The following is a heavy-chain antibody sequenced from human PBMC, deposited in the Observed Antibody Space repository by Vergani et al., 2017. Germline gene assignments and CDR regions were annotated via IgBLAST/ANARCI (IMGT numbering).Heavy chain of an antibody. V-gene: IGHV3-74*01. CDR1: GFSFSGYW. Sequence: EVQLVESGGGLIHPGGSLRLSCEGSGFSFSGYWMHWVRQSPEEGLVWVSRIKSDGSITNYADSVKGQFTISRDKAKNTLYLEMNSLRGDDTAIYYFVRARGSGPCFMSNWFDSWGQGTLVTVSS. D-gene: IGHD2-15*01. CDR2: IKSDGSIT. J-gene: IGHJ5*01. CDR3: VRARGSGPCFMSNWFDS.